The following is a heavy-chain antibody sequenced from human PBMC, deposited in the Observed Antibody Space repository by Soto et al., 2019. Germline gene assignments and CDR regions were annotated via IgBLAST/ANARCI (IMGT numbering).Heavy chain of an antibody. CDR2: INPNSGGT. CDR1: GYTFSDYY. Sequence: ASVKVSCKASGYTFSDYYLNWVRQAPGQGLEWMGWINPNSGGTDYAQNFQGRVTLTRDTSISTAYMELSRLRSGDTAVYYCAGCSLIGCDYYYGMGVWGQRTTFTASS. V-gene: IGHV1-2*02. J-gene: IGHJ6*02. CDR3: AGCSLIGCDYYYGMGV. D-gene: IGHD5-12*01.